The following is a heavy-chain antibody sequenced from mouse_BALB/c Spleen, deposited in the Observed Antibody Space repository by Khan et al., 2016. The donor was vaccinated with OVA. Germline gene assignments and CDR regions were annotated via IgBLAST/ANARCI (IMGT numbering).Heavy chain of an antibody. Sequence: EVQLQESGPSLVKPSQTLSLTCSVTGDSITSGYWNWIRKYPGNKLEEMGYISYSGSTYYNPTLKSRISITRDTSKNKKYLQLNDVTTEDTATYYCARWFAYWGQGPLVTVSA. CDR2: ISYSGST. CDR3: ARWFAY. V-gene: IGHV3-8*02. J-gene: IGHJ3*01. CDR1: GDSITSGY.